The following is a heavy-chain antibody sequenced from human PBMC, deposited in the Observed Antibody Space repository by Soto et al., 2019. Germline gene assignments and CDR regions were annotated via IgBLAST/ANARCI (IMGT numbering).Heavy chain of an antibody. J-gene: IGHJ5*02. CDR1: GGSFSGYY. CDR3: ARIKYYGSGSYYVHNWFDP. Sequence: QVQLQQWGAGLLKPSETLSLTCAVYGGSFSGYYWSWIRQPPGKGLEWIGEINHSGSTNYNPSLKSRVPISVDTSKNQFSLKLSSVTAADTAVYYCARIKYYGSGSYYVHNWFDPWGQGTLVTVSS. CDR2: INHSGST. D-gene: IGHD3-10*01. V-gene: IGHV4-34*01.